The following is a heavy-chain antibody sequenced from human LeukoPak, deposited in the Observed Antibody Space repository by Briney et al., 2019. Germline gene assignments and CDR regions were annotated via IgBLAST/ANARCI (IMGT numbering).Heavy chain of an antibody. J-gene: IGHJ4*02. CDR2: IIPIFGTA. D-gene: IGHD5-12*01. CDR3: ARGYSGYDPFDY. V-gene: IGHV1-69*13. CDR1: GGTFSSYA. Sequence: SVKVSCKASGGTFSSYAISWVRQAPGQGLEWMGGIIPIFGTANYAQKFQGRVTITADESTSTAYMELSSLRSEDTAVYYRARGYSGYDPFDYWGQGTLVTVSS.